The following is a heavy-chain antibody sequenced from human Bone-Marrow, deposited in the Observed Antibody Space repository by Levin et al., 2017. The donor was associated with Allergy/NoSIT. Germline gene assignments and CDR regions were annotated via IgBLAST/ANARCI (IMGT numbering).Heavy chain of an antibody. CDR2: VSGSSIYI. D-gene: IGHD6-6*01. Sequence: PGGSLRLSCAASGFIFSDYSMNWVRQAPGKGLEWVSSVSGSSIYIHYADSVKGRFTISRDNAKNSLYLQMNSLRAEDTAVYYCARDGALVYSSSSVGWFDPWGQGTLVTVSS. CDR3: ARDGALVYSSSSVGWFDP. CDR1: GFIFSDYS. J-gene: IGHJ5*02. V-gene: IGHV3-21*01.